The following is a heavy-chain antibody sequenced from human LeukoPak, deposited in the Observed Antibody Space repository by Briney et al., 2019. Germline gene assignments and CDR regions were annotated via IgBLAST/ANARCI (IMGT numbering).Heavy chain of an antibody. V-gene: IGHV1-2*06. CDR2: INPNSGDT. Sequence: ASVKVSCKASGYTFTGYYMHWVRQAPGQGLEWMGRINPNSGDTNYAQNFQGRVTMTRDTSISTAYMELTRLKSDDTAVYYCARGRGIAALNWFDPWGQGTLVTVSS. D-gene: IGHD6-13*01. CDR3: ARGRGIAALNWFDP. J-gene: IGHJ5*02. CDR1: GYTFTGYY.